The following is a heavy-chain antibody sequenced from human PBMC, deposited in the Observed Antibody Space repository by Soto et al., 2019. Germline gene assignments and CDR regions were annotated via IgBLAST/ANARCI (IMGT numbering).Heavy chain of an antibody. V-gene: IGHV4-34*01. J-gene: IGHJ5*02. CDR3: ARVNSGSGYNWFDP. D-gene: IGHD2-15*01. Sequence: PSETLSLTCAVYGGSFSGYYWSWIRQPPGKGLEWIGEINHSGSTNYNPSLKSRVTISVDTSKNQFSLKLSSVTAADTAVYYCARVNSGSGYNWFDPWGQGTLVTVSS. CDR2: INHSGST. CDR1: GGSFSGYY.